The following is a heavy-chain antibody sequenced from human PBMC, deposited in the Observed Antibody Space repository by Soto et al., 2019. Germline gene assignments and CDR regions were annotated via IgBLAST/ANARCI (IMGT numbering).Heavy chain of an antibody. Sequence: GASLKISCKGPGNSFTNYWIGWERQMPGKGPEWMGIIYPGDSDTKYNPSFQGQVTISADKSITTTYLQWSSLKASDTAIYYCAASIFYYGMDVWRQGTTVTVSS. CDR1: GNSFTNYW. V-gene: IGHV5-51*01. CDR2: IYPGDSDT. J-gene: IGHJ6*02. CDR3: AASIFYYGMDV.